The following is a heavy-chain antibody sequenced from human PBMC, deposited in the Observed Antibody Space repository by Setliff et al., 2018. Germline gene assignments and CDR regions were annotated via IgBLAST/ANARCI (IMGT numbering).Heavy chain of an antibody. CDR3: ARDVFDFRTGQAGP. D-gene: IGHD3-3*01. Sequence: GGSLRLPCSASGFTFSSLWMAWVRQAPGKGLEWVANINQGGSDQFYVESVKGRFTISRDNAKNSLYLQMNSLRVEDTAVYYCARDVFDFRTGQAGPWGQGTLVTVSS. CDR2: INQGGSDQ. CDR1: GFTFSSLW. V-gene: IGHV3-7*01. J-gene: IGHJ5*02.